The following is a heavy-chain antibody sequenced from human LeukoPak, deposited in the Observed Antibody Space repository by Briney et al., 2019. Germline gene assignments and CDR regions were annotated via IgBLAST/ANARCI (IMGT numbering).Heavy chain of an antibody. Sequence: SVKVSCKASGGTFSSYAISWVRQAPGQGLEWMGGIIPIFGTANYAQKFQGRVTITADESTSTAYMELSSLRSEDTAVYYCARGDCSGGSCYSFLGSYWGQGTLVTVSS. J-gene: IGHJ4*02. D-gene: IGHD2-15*01. CDR1: GGTFSSYA. CDR3: ARGDCSGGSCYSFLGSY. V-gene: IGHV1-69*13. CDR2: IIPIFGTA.